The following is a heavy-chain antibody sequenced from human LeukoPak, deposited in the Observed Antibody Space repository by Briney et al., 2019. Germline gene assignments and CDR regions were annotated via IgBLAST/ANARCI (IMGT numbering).Heavy chain of an antibody. J-gene: IGHJ4*02. CDR3: ARDRPLIVGATRAFDY. D-gene: IGHD1-26*01. CDR2: IYSDGST. V-gene: IGHV3-66*01. Sequence: GGSLRLSCAASGFTVSSNYMSWVRQAPGKGLEWVSVIYSDGSTYYADSVKGRFTISRDNSKNSLYLQMNSLRAEDTAVYYCARDRPLIVGATRAFDYWGQGTLVTVSS. CDR1: GFTVSSNY.